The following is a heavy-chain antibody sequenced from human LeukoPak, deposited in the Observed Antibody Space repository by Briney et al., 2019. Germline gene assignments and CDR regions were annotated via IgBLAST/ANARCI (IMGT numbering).Heavy chain of an antibody. CDR1: GFTFSSYG. CDR2: ISSSGGST. CDR3: AKDLGYCSSTTCYFDY. Sequence: GGSLRLSCAASGFTFSSYGMHWVRQAPGKGLEWVSAISSSGGSTYYADSVKGRITISRDNSKNTLYLQMNSLRAEDTAVYNCAKDLGYCSSTTCYFDYWGQGTLVTVSS. V-gene: IGHV3-23*01. D-gene: IGHD2-2*01. J-gene: IGHJ4*02.